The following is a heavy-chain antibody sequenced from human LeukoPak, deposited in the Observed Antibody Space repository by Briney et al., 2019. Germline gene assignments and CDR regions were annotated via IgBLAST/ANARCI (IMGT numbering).Heavy chain of an antibody. CDR2: ISSSGTTI. D-gene: IGHD4-17*01. J-gene: IGHJ3*02. V-gene: IGHV3-48*03. CDR1: GFTFRNYA. CDR3: AREGALTVTKDAFDI. Sequence: PGGALRLSCAASGFTFRNYAMSWVRQAPGKGLEWVSYISSSGTTIYYTDSVKGRFTISRDNAKNSLYLQMNSLRAEDTAVYYCAREGALTVTKDAFDIWGQGTMVTVSS.